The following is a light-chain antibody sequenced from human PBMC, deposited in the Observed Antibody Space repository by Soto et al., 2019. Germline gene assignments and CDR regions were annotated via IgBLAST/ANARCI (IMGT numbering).Light chain of an antibody. CDR1: QSINTW. CDR2: AAS. CDR3: QQLESYPST. V-gene: IGKV1-5*01. Sequence: DIQMTQSPSTLSASVGDRVTITCRASQSINTWLAWYQQKPGKAPKLLIYAASTLQSGVPSRFAGSGSGTDFTLTINSLQPEDFATYYCQQLESYPSTFGGGTKVEIK. J-gene: IGKJ4*01.